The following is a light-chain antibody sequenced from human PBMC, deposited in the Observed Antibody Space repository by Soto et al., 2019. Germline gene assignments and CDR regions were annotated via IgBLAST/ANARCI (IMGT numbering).Light chain of an antibody. CDR3: QQYNTYSWT. CDR1: HSINKW. V-gene: IGKV1-5*01. CDR2: HAS. J-gene: IGKJ1*01. Sequence: DIQMTQSPSTLSASVGDRVTITCRASHSINKWLAWYQQTPGKAPKLLMYHASSLEKGFPSRFSVSGSGTEFTLTISRLQPEDFATYHCQQYNTYSWTFGQGTKVEV.